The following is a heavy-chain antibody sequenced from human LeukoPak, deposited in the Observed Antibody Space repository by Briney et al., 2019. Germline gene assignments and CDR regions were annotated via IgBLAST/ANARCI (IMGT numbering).Heavy chain of an antibody. J-gene: IGHJ4*02. CDR2: ISGSGGGT. Sequence: GGSLRLSCAGSEFTFSSYAMSWVRQAPGKGLEWVSAISGSGGGTYYADSVKGRFTISRDNSKNTLILQMNSLRAEDTAVYYCANPYSVHTFSYYFDFWGQGALVTVSS. D-gene: IGHD5/OR15-5a*01. CDR3: ANPYSVHTFSYYFDF. CDR1: EFTFSSYA. V-gene: IGHV3-23*01.